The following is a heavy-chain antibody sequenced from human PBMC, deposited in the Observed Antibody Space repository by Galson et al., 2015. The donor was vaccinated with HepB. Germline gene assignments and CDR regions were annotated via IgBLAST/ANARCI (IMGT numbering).Heavy chain of an antibody. J-gene: IGHJ6*03. D-gene: IGHD3-10*01. CDR1: GGSFSDYS. CDR2: ISHSGST. CDR3: ARERGGRYMDV. V-gene: IGHV4-34*01. Sequence: ETLSLTCAVYGGSFSDYSWNWIRQPPGKGLEWVGEISHSGSTNYNPSLKSRVSISVDTSKNQFSLNLNSVTAADTAVYYCARERGGRYMDVWGKGTTVTVS.